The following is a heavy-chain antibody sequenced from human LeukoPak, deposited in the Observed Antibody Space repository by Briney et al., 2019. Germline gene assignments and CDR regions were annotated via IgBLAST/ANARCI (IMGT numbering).Heavy chain of an antibody. D-gene: IGHD3-22*01. V-gene: IGHV1-46*01. CDR3: ARALHYYYDSSGYDAFDI. CDR1: GYTFTSYY. CDR2: INPSGDST. Sequence: ASVKVSCKASGYTFTSYYMHWVRQAPGQGLEWMGIINPSGDSTSYAQKFQGRVTMTRDMSTSTVYMELSSLRSEDTAVYYCARALHYYYDSSGYDAFDIWGQGTMVTVSS. J-gene: IGHJ3*02.